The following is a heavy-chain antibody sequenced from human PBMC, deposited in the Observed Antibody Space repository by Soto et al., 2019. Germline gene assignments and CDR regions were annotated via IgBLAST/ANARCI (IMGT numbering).Heavy chain of an antibody. V-gene: IGHV4-39*02. J-gene: IGHJ5*02. D-gene: IGHD2-15*01. CDR2: IYYSGTT. CDR3: AVVGMERDYNLFDP. CDR1: GFSIKSSNFY. Sequence: LQESGPGLVRPSDPLSLSCTVSGFSIKSSNFYWGWIRQSTGKGLEWLGSIYYSGTTFYHPSLKSRVSLSLDTARNHFSLRLSSVAVADTSVYYCAVVGMERDYNLFDPWCEGNLVTVSS.